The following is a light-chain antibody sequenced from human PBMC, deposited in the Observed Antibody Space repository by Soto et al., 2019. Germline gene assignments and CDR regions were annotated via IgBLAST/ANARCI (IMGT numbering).Light chain of an antibody. CDR2: GAS. J-gene: IGKJ2*01. CDR1: QSVSSSY. V-gene: IGKV3-20*01. CDR3: QQYGSSQYT. Sequence: EIVLTQSPGTLSLSPGERATLSCRASQSVSSSYLAWYQQKPGQAPRLLIYGASSRATGTPDRFSGSDSGTDFTLTISRLEPEDFAVYYCQQYGSSQYTFGQGTKLEIK.